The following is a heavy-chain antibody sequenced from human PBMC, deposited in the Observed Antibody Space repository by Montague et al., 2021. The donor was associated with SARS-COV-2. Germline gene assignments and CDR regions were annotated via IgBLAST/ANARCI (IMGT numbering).Heavy chain of an antibody. J-gene: IGHJ6*03. V-gene: IGHV3-23*01. CDR3: AKGAGITIFGVVIPHYYYMDV. D-gene: IGHD3-3*01. CDR1: GFTFSSYA. CDR2: ISGSGGSI. Sequence: SLRLSCAASGFTFSSYAMSWVRQAPGKGLEWVSAISGSGGSIYYXDSVKGRFTISRDNSKNTLYLQMNSLRAEDTAVYYCAKGAGITIFGVVIPHYYYMDVWGKGTTVTVSS.